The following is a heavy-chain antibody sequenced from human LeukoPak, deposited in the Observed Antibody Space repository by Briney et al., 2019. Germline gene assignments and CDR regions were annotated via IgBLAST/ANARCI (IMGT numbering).Heavy chain of an antibody. CDR2: ISSSGSTI. J-gene: IGHJ4*02. CDR1: GFTFSSYE. Sequence: GGSLRLSCTASGFTFSSYEMNWVRQAPGKGLEWVSYISSSGSTIYYADSVKGRFTISRDNAKNSLYLQMNSLRAEDTAVYYCAREVRRGGTIDYWGQGTLVTVSS. V-gene: IGHV3-48*03. CDR3: AREVRRGGTIDY. D-gene: IGHD3-10*01.